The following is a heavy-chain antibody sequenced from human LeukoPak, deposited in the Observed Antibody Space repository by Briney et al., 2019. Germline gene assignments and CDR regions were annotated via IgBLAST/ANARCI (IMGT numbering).Heavy chain of an antibody. V-gene: IGHV5-51*01. CDR2: IYPGDSDT. CDR3: ASHLAGDGYNFGFDY. Sequence: KDGESLKISCKGSEFSFTSYWIGWVRQMPGKGLEWMGIIYPGDSDTRYSPSFQGQVTISADKPISTAYLQWSSLKASDTAMYYCASHLAGDGYNFGFDYWGQGTLVTVSS. J-gene: IGHJ4*02. D-gene: IGHD5-24*01. CDR1: EFSFTSYW.